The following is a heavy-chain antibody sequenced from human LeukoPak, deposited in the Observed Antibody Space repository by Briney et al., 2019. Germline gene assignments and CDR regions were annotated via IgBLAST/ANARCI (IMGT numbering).Heavy chain of an antibody. V-gene: IGHV3-30*18. CDR1: VFTFSSYC. CDR2: ISNDGSKK. D-gene: IGHD5-18*01. Sequence: GGSLRLSCAASVFTFSSYCMHWVRHAPGKGLDWVVVISNDGSKKYYADSVKGRFTISRDNSKNTLSLQVSSLRTEDTAVYYCAKDRYSYAFEYSDSWGQGTLVTVSS. CDR3: AKDRYSYAFEYSDS. J-gene: IGHJ4*02.